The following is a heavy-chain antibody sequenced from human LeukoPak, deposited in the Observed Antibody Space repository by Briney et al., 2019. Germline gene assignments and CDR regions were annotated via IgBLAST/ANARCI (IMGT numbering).Heavy chain of an antibody. Sequence: GGSLRLSCAASGFTFSSYGMHWVRQAPGKGLEYVAAISSDGRITYYANFVKGRFTISRDNSKNTLYLQMGSLRTEDMAVYYCARVSGWYWFDQWGQGTLVTVSS. V-gene: IGHV3-64*01. CDR1: GFTFSSYG. CDR3: ARVSGWYWFDQ. CDR2: ISSDGRIT. J-gene: IGHJ5*02. D-gene: IGHD6-19*01.